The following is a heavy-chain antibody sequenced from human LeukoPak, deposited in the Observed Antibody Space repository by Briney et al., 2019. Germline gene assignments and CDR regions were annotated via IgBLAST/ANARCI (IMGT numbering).Heavy chain of an antibody. Sequence: PSETLSLTCAVYGGSFSGYYWSWIRQPPGKGLEWIGEINHSGSTNYNPSLKSRVTILVDTSKNQFSLKLSSVTAADTAVYYCARGPYYDSSGYYLNYWGQGTLVTVSS. D-gene: IGHD3-22*01. J-gene: IGHJ4*02. CDR3: ARGPYYDSSGYYLNY. V-gene: IGHV4-34*01. CDR2: INHSGST. CDR1: GGSFSGYY.